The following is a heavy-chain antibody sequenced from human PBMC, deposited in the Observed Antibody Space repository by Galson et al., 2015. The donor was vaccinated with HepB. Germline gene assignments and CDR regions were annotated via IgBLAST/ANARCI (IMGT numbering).Heavy chain of an antibody. Sequence: SLRLSCAASGFTFSSYTMNWVRQAPGKGLEWLSHISSSGSNIYYADSVKGRFTISRDNAQNSLYLQMNSLRAEDTAVYYCARGGGSYAYFDSWSQGTLVTVSS. CDR2: ISSSGSNI. CDR1: GFTFSSYT. CDR3: ARGGGSYAYFDS. V-gene: IGHV3-48*01. D-gene: IGHD1-26*01. J-gene: IGHJ4*02.